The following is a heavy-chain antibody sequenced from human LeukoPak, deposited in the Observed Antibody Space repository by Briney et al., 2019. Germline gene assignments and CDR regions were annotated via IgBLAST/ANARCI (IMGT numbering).Heavy chain of an antibody. CDR2: ISSSGSTI. J-gene: IGHJ4*02. CDR1: GFTFSSYE. Sequence: GGSLRLSCAASGFTFSSYEMNWVRQAPGKGLEWVSYISSSGSTIYYADSVKGRFTISRDNAKNSLYLQMNSLRAEDTAVYYCAKVLGLYYYDSSGLDYWGQGTLVTVSS. CDR3: AKVLGLYYYDSSGLDY. V-gene: IGHV3-48*03. D-gene: IGHD3-22*01.